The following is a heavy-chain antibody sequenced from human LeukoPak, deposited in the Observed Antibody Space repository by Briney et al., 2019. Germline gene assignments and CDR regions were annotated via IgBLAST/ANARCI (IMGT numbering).Heavy chain of an antibody. CDR3: ARRVGAVAGTHFDY. V-gene: IGHV4-39*01. J-gene: IGHJ4*02. Sequence: SETLSLTCTVSGGSISSSSYYWGWIRQPPGKGLEWIVSIYYSGSTYYNPSLKSRVTISVDTSKNQFSLKLSSVTAADTAVYYCARRVGAVAGTHFDYWGQGTLVTVSS. CDR2: IYYSGST. D-gene: IGHD6-19*01. CDR1: GGSISSSSYY.